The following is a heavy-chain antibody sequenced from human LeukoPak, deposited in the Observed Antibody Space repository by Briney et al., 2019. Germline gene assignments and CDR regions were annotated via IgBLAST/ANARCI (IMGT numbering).Heavy chain of an antibody. CDR3: ARDARYSSGWELFDY. D-gene: IGHD6-19*01. CDR1: GFTVSSNY. V-gene: IGHV3-53*01. Sequence: GGSLRLSCAASGFTVSSNYMSWVRQAPGKGLEWVSVIYSGGSTYYADSVKGRFTISRDNSKNTLYLQMNSLRAEDTAVYYCARDARYSSGWELFDYWGQGTLVTVSS. J-gene: IGHJ4*02. CDR2: IYSGGST.